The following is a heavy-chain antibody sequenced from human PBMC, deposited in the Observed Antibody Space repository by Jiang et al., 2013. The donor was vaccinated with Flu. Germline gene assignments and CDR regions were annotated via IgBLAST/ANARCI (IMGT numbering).Heavy chain of an antibody. CDR2: ISHSGTT. CDR1: GGSVSSGGYS. D-gene: IGHD1-1*01. V-gene: IGHV4-30-2*01. Sequence: GSGLVKPSQTLSLTCVVSGGSVSSGGYSWSWFRQPPGKGLEWIGYISHSGTTYYNPSLKSRVTISVDRSKNQFSLKLISMTAADAAVYYCARDLGQTDTYYNWFDPGAREPWSPSPQ. CDR3: ARDLGQTDTYYNWFDP. J-gene: IGHJ5*02.